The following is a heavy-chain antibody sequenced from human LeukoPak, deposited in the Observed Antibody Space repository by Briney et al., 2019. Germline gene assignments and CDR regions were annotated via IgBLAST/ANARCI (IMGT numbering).Heavy chain of an antibody. Sequence: GGSLTLSCAASGFTFSNVWMSWFRQAPGKGLEWVGFIGSKAFGGTTEYAASVKGRFTISRDDSKSIAYLQMSSLQIEDTAVYYCTRELLWFGVSRYYFDFWGQGTLVTVSS. CDR3: TRELLWFGVSRYYFDF. V-gene: IGHV3-49*03. D-gene: IGHD3-10*01. CDR1: GFTFSNVW. J-gene: IGHJ4*02. CDR2: IGSKAFGGTT.